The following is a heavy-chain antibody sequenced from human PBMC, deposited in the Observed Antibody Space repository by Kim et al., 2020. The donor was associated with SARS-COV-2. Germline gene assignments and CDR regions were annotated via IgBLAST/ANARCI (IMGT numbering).Heavy chain of an antibody. D-gene: IGHD5-12*01. J-gene: IGHJ4*02. Sequence: GGSLRLSCAASGFTFSSFWMTWVRQAPGKGLEWVANIKQDGSEKYYVDSVKGRFTISRDNAKNSLYLQMNRLRAEDTAVYYCARDRMATSYYFDYWGQGTLVTVSS. CDR1: GFTFSSFW. V-gene: IGHV3-7*03. CDR2: IKQDGSEK. CDR3: ARDRMATSYYFDY.